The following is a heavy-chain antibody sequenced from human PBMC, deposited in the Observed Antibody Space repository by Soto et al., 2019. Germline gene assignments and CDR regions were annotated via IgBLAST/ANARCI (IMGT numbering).Heavy chain of an antibody. CDR2: IIPIFGTA. J-gene: IGHJ4*02. CDR1: GGTFSSYA. CDR3: AKSAPRGELLGLPDY. V-gene: IGHV1-69*12. Sequence: QVQLVQSGAEVTKPGSSVKVSCKASGGTFSSYAISWVRQAPGQGLEWMGGIIPIFGTANYAQKFQGRVTITADESTSTAYMELSSLRSEDTAVYYCAKSAPRGELLGLPDYWGQGTLVTVSS. D-gene: IGHD1-7*01.